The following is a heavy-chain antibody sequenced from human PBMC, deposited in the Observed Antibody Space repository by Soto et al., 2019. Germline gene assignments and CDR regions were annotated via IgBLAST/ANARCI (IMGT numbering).Heavy chain of an antibody. Sequence: QLQLQESGSGLVKPSQTLSLTCAVSGGSISSGGYSWSWIRQPPGKGLEWIGYIYHSGSTYYNPSLKSRVTISVDRSKNRFSRKLSSVTAADTAVYYCARGGSLSYYDSSGYWYYFDYWGQGTLVTVSS. CDR2: IYHSGST. V-gene: IGHV4-30-2*01. D-gene: IGHD3-22*01. CDR3: ARGGSLSYYDSSGYWYYFDY. CDR1: GGSISSGGYS. J-gene: IGHJ4*02.